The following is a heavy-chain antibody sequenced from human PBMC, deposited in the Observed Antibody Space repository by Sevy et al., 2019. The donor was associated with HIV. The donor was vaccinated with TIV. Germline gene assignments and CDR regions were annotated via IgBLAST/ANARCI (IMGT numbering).Heavy chain of an antibody. CDR1: GYTFTGYY. Sequence: ASVKVSCKASGYTFTGYYLHWVRQAPGQGLEWMGRINPNSGGTNYAQKFQGRVTMTRDTSISTAYMELGRLRSDDTAVYYCARTGDTTMKYNWFDHWGQGTLVTVSS. CDR3: ARTGDTTMKYNWFDH. J-gene: IGHJ5*02. V-gene: IGHV1-2*06. D-gene: IGHD5-18*01. CDR2: INPNSGGT.